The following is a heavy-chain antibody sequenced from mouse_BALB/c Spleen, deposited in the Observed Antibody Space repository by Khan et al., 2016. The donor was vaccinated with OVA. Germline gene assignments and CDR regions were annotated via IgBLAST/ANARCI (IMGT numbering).Heavy chain of an antibody. Sequence: VQLQQSGAELVKPGASVKLSCTVSGFNIKDTYMHWVKQRPEQGLEWIGRIDPANGNTKYDPKFQDKATITVDTSSNAAYLQLSSLTSEDTAVYYCARGGWSDAIDYWGQGTAVTVSS. CDR2: IDPANGNT. J-gene: IGHJ4*01. V-gene: IGHV14-3*02. CDR1: GFNIKDTY. CDR3: ARGGWSDAIDY. D-gene: IGHD1-1*02.